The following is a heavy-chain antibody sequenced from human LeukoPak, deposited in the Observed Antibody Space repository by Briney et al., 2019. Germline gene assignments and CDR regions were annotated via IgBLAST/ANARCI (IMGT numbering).Heavy chain of an antibody. CDR2: ISYDGSNK. Sequence: GGSLRLSCAASGFTFSSYAMHWVRQAPGKGPEWVAVISYDGSNKYYADSVKGRFTISRDNSKNTLYLQMNSLRAEDTAVYYCASPFDYWGQGTLVTVSS. J-gene: IGHJ4*02. CDR3: ASPFDY. V-gene: IGHV3-30-3*01. CDR1: GFTFSSYA.